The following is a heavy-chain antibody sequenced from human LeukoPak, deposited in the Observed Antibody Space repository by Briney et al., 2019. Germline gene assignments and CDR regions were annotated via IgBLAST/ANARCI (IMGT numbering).Heavy chain of an antibody. V-gene: IGHV3-74*01. CDR1: GFTFSRYW. CDR3: VRGAPFDY. J-gene: IGHJ4*02. D-gene: IGHD1-26*01. Sequence: GGSLRLSCAASGFTFSRYWMSWVRQAPGKGLVWVSRINSDGTSTNYADSVKGRFTISRDNAKNMLYLQMNSLRVDDTAVYYCVRGAPFDYWGQGTLVTVPS. CDR2: INSDGTST.